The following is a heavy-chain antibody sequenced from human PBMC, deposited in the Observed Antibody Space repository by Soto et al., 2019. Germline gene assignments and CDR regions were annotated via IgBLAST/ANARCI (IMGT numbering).Heavy chain of an antibody. CDR2: ISYDGSDK. V-gene: IGHV3-30*18. J-gene: IGHJ6*03. CDR1: GFTFSTYG. CDR3: AKDMYSTSNYCMDV. Sequence: QVQLVESGGGVVQPGRSLRLSCAASGFTFSTYGMHWVRQAPGKGLEWVAVISYDGSDKYYGDSVKGRFTISRDNSKNTLYRQMNSLRAEDTAVYYCAKDMYSTSNYCMDVWGKGTTVTVSS. D-gene: IGHD5-18*01.